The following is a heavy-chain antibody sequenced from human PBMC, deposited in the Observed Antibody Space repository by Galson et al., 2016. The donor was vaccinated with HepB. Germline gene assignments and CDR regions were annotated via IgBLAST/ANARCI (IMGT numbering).Heavy chain of an antibody. J-gene: IGHJ4*02. Sequence: QSGAEVKKPGESLKISCKASGYSFTNSWIGWVRQMPGKGLEWMGSIYPGDSDTRYRPSFQGQVTITADKSITTAYLQWSSLEASDTGMYYCALAYFSSSFHDYWGQGTLVTVSS. CDR1: GYSFTNSW. CDR3: ALAYFSSSFHDY. CDR2: IYPGDSDT. V-gene: IGHV5-51*01. D-gene: IGHD3-9*01.